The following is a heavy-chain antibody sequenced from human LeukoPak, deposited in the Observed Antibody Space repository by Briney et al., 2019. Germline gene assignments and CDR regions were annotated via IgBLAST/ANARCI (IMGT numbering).Heavy chain of an antibody. CDR3: ARGGVRGYSYGRFDY. CDR1: GGSISSYY. Sequence: SETLSLTCTVSGGSISSYYWSWIRQPPGKGLEWIGEINHSGSTNYNPSLKSRVTISVDTSKNQFSLKLSSVTAADTAVYYCARGGVRGYSYGRFDYWGQGTLVTVSS. V-gene: IGHV4-34*01. D-gene: IGHD5-18*01. J-gene: IGHJ4*02. CDR2: INHSGST.